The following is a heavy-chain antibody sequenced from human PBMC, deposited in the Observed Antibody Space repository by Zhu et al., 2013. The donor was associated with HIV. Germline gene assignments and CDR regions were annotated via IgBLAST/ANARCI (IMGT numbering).Heavy chain of an antibody. CDR2: ISRSGTT. Sequence: QVQLQESGPGLVKPSETLSLTCTVSAYSISSAYYWGWIRQPPGKGLEWIGSISRSGTTYYNPSHKSRVTISIDTSKNQFSLRLSSVTAADTAVYFCARDPVGGDYEGWFDPWGQGTLVTVST. D-gene: IGHD4-17*01. V-gene: IGHV4-38-2*02. J-gene: IGHJ5*02. CDR3: ARDPVGGDYEGWFDP. CDR1: AYSISSAYY.